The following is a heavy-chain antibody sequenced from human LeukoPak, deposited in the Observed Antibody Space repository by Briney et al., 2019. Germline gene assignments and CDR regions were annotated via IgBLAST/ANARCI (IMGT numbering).Heavy chain of an antibody. CDR3: ARAREYGSGDDY. D-gene: IGHD3-10*01. V-gene: IGHV1-69*13. Sequence: SVKVSCKASGGTFSSYAISWVRQAPGQGLEWMGGFIPIFGTANYAQKFQGRVTITADESTSTAYMELSSLRSEDTAVYYCARAREYGSGDDYWGQGTLVTVSS. CDR1: GGTFSSYA. CDR2: FIPIFGTA. J-gene: IGHJ4*02.